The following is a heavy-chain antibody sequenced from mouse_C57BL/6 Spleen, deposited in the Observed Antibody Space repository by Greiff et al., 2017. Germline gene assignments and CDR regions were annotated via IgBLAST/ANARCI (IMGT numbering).Heavy chain of an antibody. J-gene: IGHJ2*01. CDR2: INPSSGYT. Sequence: VQLQESGAELARPGASVKMSCKASGYTFTSYTMHWVKQRPGRGLEWIGYINPSSGYTKYNQKFKDKATLTADKSSSTAYMQLSSLTSEDSAVYYCAGGLCPFCYWGQGTTLTVSS. CDR3: AGGLCPFCY. V-gene: IGHV1-4*01. D-gene: IGHD3-3*01. CDR1: GYTFTSYT.